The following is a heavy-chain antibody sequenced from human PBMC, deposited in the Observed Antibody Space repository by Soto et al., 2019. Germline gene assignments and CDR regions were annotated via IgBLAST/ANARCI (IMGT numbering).Heavy chain of an antibody. Sequence: QTLPLTCARSVGSVCRSRCARNWYRQSPSRSLEWLGRTYYRSKWYNDYAVSVKSRITINPDTSKNKFSLQLNSVTPEDTAVYYCVRVQDIVATIDYYCYVLAVLGQGTTVTVTS. CDR1: VGSVCRSRCA. D-gene: IGHD5-12*01. CDR2: TYYRSKWYN. CDR3: VRVQDIVATIDYYCYVLAV. J-gene: IGHJ6*02. V-gene: IGHV6-1*01.